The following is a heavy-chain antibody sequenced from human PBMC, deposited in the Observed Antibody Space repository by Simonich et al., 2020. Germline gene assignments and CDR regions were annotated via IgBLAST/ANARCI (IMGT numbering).Heavy chain of an antibody. CDR3: ARGALTGDYYYMDV. CDR1: GYTFTGYY. D-gene: IGHD7-27*01. Sequence: QVQLVQSGAEVKKPGASVKVSCKASGYTFTGYYMHWVRQAPGQGLEWMGWINPNSGGTNDAQKLQGRVTMTRDTSISTAYMELSRLRSDETAVYYCARGALTGDYYYMDVWGKGTTVTVSS. V-gene: IGHV1-2*02. J-gene: IGHJ6*03. CDR2: INPNSGGT.